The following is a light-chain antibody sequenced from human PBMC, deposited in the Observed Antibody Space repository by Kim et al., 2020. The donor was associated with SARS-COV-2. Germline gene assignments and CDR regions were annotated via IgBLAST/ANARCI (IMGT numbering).Light chain of an antibody. V-gene: IGKV1-27*01. J-gene: IGKJ1*01. CDR3: QKYDSAPWT. CDR1: QGISNY. CDR2: ATS. Sequence: ESVGDEVTITCRASQGISNYIAWYQQKPGKAPKLLIYATSTLQSGVPSRFRGSRSGTDFTLIITRLQPEDVATYYCQKYDSAPWTFGQGTKVDIK.